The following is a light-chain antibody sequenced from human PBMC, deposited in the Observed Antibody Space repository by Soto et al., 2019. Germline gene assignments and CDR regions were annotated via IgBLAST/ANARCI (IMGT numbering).Light chain of an antibody. CDR2: DVS. Sequence: EILMTQSPATLSVYPGERVTLSCRAGQGVTTNFAWYQQKSGQSPRLLIYDVSSRATGVPSRFSGTGSETDFTLTISGLQSEDSAIYFCQQYNNWPFSFGQGTLLEIK. CDR1: QGVTTN. J-gene: IGKJ5*01. V-gene: IGKV3-15*01. CDR3: QQYNNWPFS.